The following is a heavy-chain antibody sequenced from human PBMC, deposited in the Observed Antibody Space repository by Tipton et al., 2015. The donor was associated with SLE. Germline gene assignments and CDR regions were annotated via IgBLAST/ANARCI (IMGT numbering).Heavy chain of an antibody. Sequence: TLSLTCSVYGDSVSSGAYYWSWTRQHPGKGLEWIGEINHSGTTYYNPSLKSRVTISADTSKKQFSLKLRSVTAADTAVYYCSRGHPHIVGVIGGGWFDPWGQGTLVTVSS. V-gene: IGHV4-30-4*01. CDR3: SRGHPHIVGVIGGGWFDP. CDR1: GDSVSSGAYY. CDR2: INHSGTT. J-gene: IGHJ5*02. D-gene: IGHD2-21*01.